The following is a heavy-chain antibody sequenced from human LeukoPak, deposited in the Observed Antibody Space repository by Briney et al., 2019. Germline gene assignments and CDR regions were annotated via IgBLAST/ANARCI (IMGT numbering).Heavy chain of an antibody. CDR2: IKQDGSEK. V-gene: IGHV3-7*01. D-gene: IGHD2-2*01. Sequence: PGGSLRLSCVASGFSLRSYWMSWVRQAPGKGLEWVANIKQDGSEKFYVDSVKGRFTISRDNAENSLYLQMSSLRVEDTAVYYCARIYCSSTNCDRWNAFDIWGQGTMVTGSS. CDR1: GFSLRSYW. J-gene: IGHJ3*02. CDR3: ARIYCSSTNCDRWNAFDI.